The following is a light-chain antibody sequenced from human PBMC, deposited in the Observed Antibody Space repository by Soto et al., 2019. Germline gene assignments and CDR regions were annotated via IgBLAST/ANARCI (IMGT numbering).Light chain of an antibody. J-gene: IGKJ2*01. V-gene: IGKV3D-15*01. CDR1: QSVSSS. CDR2: GAS. Sequence: EIVMTQSRSTLSVSPGERATLSCRASQSVSSSLAWYQHKPGQAPRLLIYGASIRATGIPGRFSGSGSGTEFTLTISSLQSEDFAAYYCQQYSNWYTFGQGTKLEIK. CDR3: QQYSNWYT.